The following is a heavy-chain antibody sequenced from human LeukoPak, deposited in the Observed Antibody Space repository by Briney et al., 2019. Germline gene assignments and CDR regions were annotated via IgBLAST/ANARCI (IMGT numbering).Heavy chain of an antibody. Sequence: SGGSLRLSCVASGFSFSDSVIHWVRQAPGKGLEWVAVISYDGSNKYYADSVKGRFTISRDNSKNTLYLQMNSLRAEDTAVYYCAATMIVVAEQWGQGTLVTVSS. D-gene: IGHD3-22*01. V-gene: IGHV3-30*03. CDR2: ISYDGSNK. CDR1: GFSFSDSV. CDR3: AATMIVVAEQ. J-gene: IGHJ4*02.